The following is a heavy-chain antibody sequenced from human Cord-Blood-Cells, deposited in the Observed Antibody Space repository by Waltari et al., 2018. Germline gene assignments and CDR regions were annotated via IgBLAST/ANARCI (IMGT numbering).Heavy chain of an antibody. CDR3: ARDKGYCSSTSCYVWYFDL. CDR2: IYTSGST. V-gene: IGHV4-4*07. Sequence: QVQLQESGPGLVKPSETLSLTCTVSGGSISSYYWSWIRQPAGTGLEWIGRIYTSGSTNYNPSLKSRVTMSVDTSKNQFSLKLSSVTAADTAVYYCARDKGYCSSTSCYVWYFDLWGRGTLVTVSS. J-gene: IGHJ2*01. CDR1: GGSISSYY. D-gene: IGHD2-2*01.